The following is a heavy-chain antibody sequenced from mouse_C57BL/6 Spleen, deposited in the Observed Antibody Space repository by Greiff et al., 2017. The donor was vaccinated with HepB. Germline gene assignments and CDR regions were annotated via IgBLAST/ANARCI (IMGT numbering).Heavy chain of an antibody. J-gene: IGHJ1*03. D-gene: IGHD2-4*01. V-gene: IGHV5-6*01. CDR2: ISSGGSYT. Sequence: EVMLVESGGDLVKPGGSLKLSCAASGFTFSSYGMSWVRQTPDKRLEWVATISSGGSYTYYPDSVKGRFTISRDNAKNTLYLQMSSLKSEDTAMYYCARHHYDYDDWYFDVWGTGTTVTVSS. CDR3: ARHHYDYDDWYFDV. CDR1: GFTFSSYG.